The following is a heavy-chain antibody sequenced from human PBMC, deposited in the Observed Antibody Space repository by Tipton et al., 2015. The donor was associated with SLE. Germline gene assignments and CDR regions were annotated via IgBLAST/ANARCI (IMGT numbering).Heavy chain of an antibody. J-gene: IGHJ3*02. CDR3: ARGGLTGEGRGAFDI. CDR2: IKQDGSEK. Sequence: SLRLSCAASGFTFSSYAMSWVRQAPGKGLEWVANIKQDGSEKYYVDSVKGRFTISRDNAKNSLYLQMNSLRAEDTAVYYCARGGLTGEGRGAFDIWGQGTMVTVSS. D-gene: IGHD7-27*01. V-gene: IGHV3-7*03. CDR1: GFTFSSYA.